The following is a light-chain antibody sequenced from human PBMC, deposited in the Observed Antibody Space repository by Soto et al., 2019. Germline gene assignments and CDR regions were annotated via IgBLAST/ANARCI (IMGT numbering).Light chain of an antibody. CDR2: AAS. CDR1: QSVTSN. CDR3: QQYNNWPPST. Sequence: EIVLTQAPDTLAVSPGEVATLSCWASQSVTSNLAWYQQKRGQAPRLLIYAASTRATGVPARFSGSGSGTEFTLTISSLQSEDFAVYYCQQYNNWPPSTFGQGTRLEIK. J-gene: IGKJ5*01. V-gene: IGKV3D-15*01.